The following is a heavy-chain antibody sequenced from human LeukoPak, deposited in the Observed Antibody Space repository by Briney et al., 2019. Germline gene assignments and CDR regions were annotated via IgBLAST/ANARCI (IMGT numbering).Heavy chain of an antibody. Sequence: GSLRLSCTASGFTFSNCAMSWIRQPPGKGLEWIGYIYYSGSTNYNPSLKSRVTISVDTSKNQFSLKLSSVTAADTAVYYCAREENSLDAFDIWGQGTMVTVSS. CDR1: GFTFSNCA. V-gene: IGHV4-59*01. J-gene: IGHJ3*02. CDR3: AREENSLDAFDI. D-gene: IGHD4-23*01. CDR2: IYYSGST.